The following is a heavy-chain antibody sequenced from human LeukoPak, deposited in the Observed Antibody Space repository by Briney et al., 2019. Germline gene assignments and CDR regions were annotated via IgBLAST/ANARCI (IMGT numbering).Heavy chain of an antibody. CDR3: ARDPSKVVVPGYFEN. D-gene: IGHD2-15*01. CDR1: GFTFSSYN. Sequence: GRSLRLSYAASGFTFSSYNMHWVRQAPGKGLEWVAVISYDGSNKYYAESVKGRFTISRDNSKNTQYLQTNSLRPEDTAVYFCARDPSKVVVPGYFENWGQGNLVTVSS. J-gene: IGHJ4*02. CDR2: ISYDGSNK. V-gene: IGHV3-30-3*01.